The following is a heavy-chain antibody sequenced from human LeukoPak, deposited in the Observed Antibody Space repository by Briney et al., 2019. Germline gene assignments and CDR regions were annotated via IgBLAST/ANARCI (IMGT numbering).Heavy chain of an antibody. Sequence: PSETRSLTSTVSAGSISSSSYYWGWIRQPPGKGLEWIGSIYYSGSTYYNPSLQSRVTISVDTSKNQFSLKLSSVTAADTAVYYCAREAARRLDGVVVPAHTRDYWGQGTLVTVSS. J-gene: IGHJ4*02. CDR2: IYYSGST. CDR1: AGSISSSSYY. CDR3: AREAARRLDGVVVPAHTRDY. D-gene: IGHD2-2*01. V-gene: IGHV4-39*07.